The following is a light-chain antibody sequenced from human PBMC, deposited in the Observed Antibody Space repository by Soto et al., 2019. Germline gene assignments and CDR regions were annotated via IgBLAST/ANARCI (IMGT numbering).Light chain of an antibody. CDR2: DAS. V-gene: IGKV3-20*01. CDR3: QQYERPPFA. Sequence: ETVLTQSPGTLSLSPGERATLSCRASQRISNSYLAWYQQKPGQAPRLLLYDASSRATGIPDRVSGSGSGTDFTLTISRLEPEDFAVYYCQQYERPPFAFGHGTKVEMK. J-gene: IGKJ2*01. CDR1: QRISNSY.